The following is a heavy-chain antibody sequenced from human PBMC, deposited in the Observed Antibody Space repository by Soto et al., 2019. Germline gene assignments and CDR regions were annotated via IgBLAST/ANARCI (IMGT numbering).Heavy chain of an antibody. Sequence: GSMLETAMQTVIQRWSFAGVSRSTIGMRVSWILQPPGKALEWLARIDWDDDKFYSTSLKTRLTISKDTSKNQVVLTMTNMDPVDTATYYCARIHHSSSWSSFDYWGQGTLVTVSS. CDR3: ARIHHSSSWSSFDY. CDR2: IDWDDDK. V-gene: IGHV2-70*16. J-gene: IGHJ4*02. D-gene: IGHD6-13*01. CDR1: GVSRSTIGMR.